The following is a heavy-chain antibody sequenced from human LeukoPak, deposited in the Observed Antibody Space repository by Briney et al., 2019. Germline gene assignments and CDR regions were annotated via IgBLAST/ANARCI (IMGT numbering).Heavy chain of an antibody. V-gene: IGHV3-7*01. Sequence: VGSLRLSCLGSGFNFRYFWMSWVRQAPGKGLEWVANINHDGRETYYADSVKGRFIISRDNAKNSLYLQMASLRAEDTAVYYCARDRFFASGSYSKFDYWGQGTLVTVSS. D-gene: IGHD3-10*01. J-gene: IGHJ4*02. CDR1: GFNFRYFW. CDR2: INHDGRET. CDR3: ARDRFFASGSYSKFDY.